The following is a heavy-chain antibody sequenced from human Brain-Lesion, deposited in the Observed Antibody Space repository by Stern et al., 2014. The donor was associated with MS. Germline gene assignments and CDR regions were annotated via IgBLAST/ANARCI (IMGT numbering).Heavy chain of an antibody. CDR1: GGSIGRSSYY. CDR2: IFYTWST. V-gene: IGHV4-39*02. Sequence: QLVESGPGLVKPSETLSLTCTISGGSIGRSSYYWGWIRQPPGKGLEWIGNIFYTWSTFFDPSLTSRVTISADPSNEHFALSRTSVTAADTAVYYCARGAGVFDSWGQGTLVTVSP. D-gene: IGHD6-19*01. J-gene: IGHJ4*02. CDR3: ARGAGVFDS.